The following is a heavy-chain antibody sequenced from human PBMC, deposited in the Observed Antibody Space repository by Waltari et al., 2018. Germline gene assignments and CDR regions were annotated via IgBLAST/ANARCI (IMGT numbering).Heavy chain of an antibody. V-gene: IGHV4-34*01. CDR1: GGSFSGYY. CDR3: ARVEVGCSSTSCYGFDY. CDR2: INHSGST. D-gene: IGHD2-2*01. J-gene: IGHJ4*02. Sequence: QVQLQQWGAGLLKPSETLSLTCAVYGGSFSGYYWSWIRQPPGKGLEWIGGINHSGSTNYNPSLKSRVTISVDTSKNQFSLKLSSVTAADTAVYYCARVEVGCSSTSCYGFDYWGQGTLVTVSS.